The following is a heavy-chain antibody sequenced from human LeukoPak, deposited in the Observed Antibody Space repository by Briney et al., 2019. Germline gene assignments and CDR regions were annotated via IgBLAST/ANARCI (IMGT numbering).Heavy chain of an antibody. J-gene: IGHJ4*02. V-gene: IGHV3-7*01. D-gene: IGHD3-10*01. CDR1: GFTFSSYW. CDR2: IKQDGSEK. CDR3: AKDSYYYGSGSYDV. Sequence: GSLRLSCAASGFTFSSYWMSWVRQAPGKGLEGVANIKQDGSEKYYVDSVKGRFTISRDNSKNTLYLQMNSLRAEDTAVYYCAKDSYYYGSGSYDVWGQGTLVTVSS.